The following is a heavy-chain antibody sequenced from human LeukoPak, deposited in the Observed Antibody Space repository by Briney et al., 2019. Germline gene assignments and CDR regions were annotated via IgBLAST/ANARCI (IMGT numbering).Heavy chain of an antibody. D-gene: IGHD6-19*01. CDR1: GFTFSSYG. Sequence: GGSLRLSCAASGFTFSSYGMHWVRQAPGKGLEWVAVIWYDGSNKYYADSVKGRFTISRDNSKNTLYLQMNSLRAEDTAVYYCARGSLLYSSGWYVDAFDIWGQGTMVTVSS. CDR2: IWYDGSNK. V-gene: IGHV3-33*01. CDR3: ARGSLLYSSGWYVDAFDI. J-gene: IGHJ3*02.